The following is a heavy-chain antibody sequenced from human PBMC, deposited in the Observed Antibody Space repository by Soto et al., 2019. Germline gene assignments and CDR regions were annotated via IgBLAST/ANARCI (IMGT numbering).Heavy chain of an antibody. CDR1: GFTFTNHN. D-gene: IGHD2-21*01. CDR2: ISSSSSFR. CDR3: ARDPHISVLVVVATDAF. Sequence: GGSLRLSCAASGFTFTNHNMNWVRQAPGKGLEWVSSISSSSSFRNYADSVKGRFSISRDNDKNLVYLQMDSLRAEDTDVYYCARDPHISVLVVVATDAFWGQGTMVTVSP. V-gene: IGHV3-21*01. J-gene: IGHJ4*02.